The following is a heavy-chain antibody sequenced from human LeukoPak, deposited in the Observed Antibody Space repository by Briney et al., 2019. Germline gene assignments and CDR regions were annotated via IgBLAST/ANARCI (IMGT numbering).Heavy chain of an antibody. V-gene: IGHV1-2*02. D-gene: IGHD1-26*01. Sequence: ASVKVSCKASGYTFTGYYMHWVRQAPGQGLEWMGWINPNSGGTNYAQKFQGRVTMTRDTSTSTAYMELSRLRSDDTAVYYCARDQYSGTPFDYWGQGTLVTVSS. CDR2: INPNSGGT. J-gene: IGHJ4*02. CDR1: GYTFTGYY. CDR3: ARDQYSGTPFDY.